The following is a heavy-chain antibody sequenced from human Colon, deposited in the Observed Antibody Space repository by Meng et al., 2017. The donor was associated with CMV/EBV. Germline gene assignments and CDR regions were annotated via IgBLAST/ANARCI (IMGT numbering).Heavy chain of an antibody. CDR3: ARSLLGDTLTGYIYFFDY. CDR2: IFYNGST. V-gene: IGHV4-59*01. J-gene: IGHJ4*02. Sequence: SELLSLTFAVSGVSISTYHWSWIRQPPGKGLEWIGYIFYNGSTTFNPSLKSRVSMSVDTSNNPFSLHLSSVTAADTAVYYCARSLLGDTLTGYIYFFDYWGQGRQVTVSS. CDR1: GVSISTYH. D-gene: IGHD3-9*01.